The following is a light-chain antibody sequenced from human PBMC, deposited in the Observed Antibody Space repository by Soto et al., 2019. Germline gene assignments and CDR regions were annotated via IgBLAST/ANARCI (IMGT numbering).Light chain of an antibody. J-gene: IGLJ2*01. V-gene: IGLV2-14*01. CDR2: DVS. CDR1: SSDFGGYNY. CDR3: SSYTSSSTVV. Sequence: QSALTQPASVSGSPGQSITISCTGTSSDFGGYNYVSWYQQHPGKAPKLMIYDVSNRPLGVSNRFSGSKSGNTASLTISGLQADDEADYYCSSYTSSSTVVFGGGTKVTVL.